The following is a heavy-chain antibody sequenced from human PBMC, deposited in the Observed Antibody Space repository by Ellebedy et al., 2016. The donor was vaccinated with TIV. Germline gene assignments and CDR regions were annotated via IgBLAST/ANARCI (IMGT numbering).Heavy chain of an antibody. CDR3: AIRGYSSSPGD. D-gene: IGHD6-13*01. J-gene: IGHJ4*02. Sequence: GESLKISXAASGFTFSSYAMSWVRQAPGKGLEWVSVIYSGGSTYYADSVKGRFTISRDNSKNTLYLQMNSLRAEDTAVYYCAIRGYSSSPGDWGQGTLVTVSS. V-gene: IGHV3-23*03. CDR1: GFTFSSYA. CDR2: IYSGGST.